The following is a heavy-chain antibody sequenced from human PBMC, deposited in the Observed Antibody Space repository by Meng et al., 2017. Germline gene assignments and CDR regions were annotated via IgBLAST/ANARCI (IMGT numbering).Heavy chain of an antibody. CDR3: VRSSGWSLFDY. D-gene: IGHD6-19*01. CDR1: GFTFSDYY. Sequence: HVQLVQSGAEMKTPGASVKVSCTTSGFTFSDYYIHWVRQAPGQGLEWMGWVNSNNDATNYARKFQGRVSMTRDTSISTAHMELSRLMSDDTAVYYCVRSSGWSLFDYWGQGTLVTVSS. V-gene: IGHV1-2*02. J-gene: IGHJ4*02. CDR2: VNSNNDAT.